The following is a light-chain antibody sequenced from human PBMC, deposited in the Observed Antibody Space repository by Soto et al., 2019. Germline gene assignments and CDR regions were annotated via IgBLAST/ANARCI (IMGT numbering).Light chain of an antibody. V-gene: IGKV1-5*01. Sequence: IQMTQSPSTLSASVGDRVTITCRASQRVRSWLAWYQQKPVRAPKFLIYDASSFESGVPSRVSGSGSATAFTLTISNLQPDDFATYYCQQYDNYPLTFGGGTMVEI. CDR2: DAS. J-gene: IGKJ4*01. CDR1: QRVRSW. CDR3: QQYDNYPLT.